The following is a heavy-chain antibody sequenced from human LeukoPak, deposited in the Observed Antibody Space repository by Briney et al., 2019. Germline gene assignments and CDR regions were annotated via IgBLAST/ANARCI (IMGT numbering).Heavy chain of an antibody. CDR1: GASISTYY. J-gene: IGHJ2*01. CDR2: IDYSGST. Sequence: PSETLSLTCTVSGASISTYYWSWIRQPPGKGLEWIGYIDYSGSTNYNPSLKSRVTISVDTSKNQFSLKLSSVTAADTAVYYCARDADSSGYYPGYLDLWGRGTLATVSS. V-gene: IGHV4-59*01. D-gene: IGHD3-22*01. CDR3: ARDADSSGYYPGYLDL.